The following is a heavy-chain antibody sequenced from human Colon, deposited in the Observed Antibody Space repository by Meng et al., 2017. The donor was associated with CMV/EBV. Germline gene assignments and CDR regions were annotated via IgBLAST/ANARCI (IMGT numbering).Heavy chain of an antibody. V-gene: IGHV3-23*01. D-gene: IGHD1-26*01. CDR3: ARSGGIVGGRAFFDS. CDR2: ITGSADRK. J-gene: IGHJ4*02. CDR1: GFNFNIYA. Sequence: GESLKISCAASGFNFNIYAINWVRQAPGKGLEWVSGITGSADRKYYADSVGGRFTISRDNSKNTVYLQMDSLSAEDTAVYYCARSGGIVGGRAFFDSWGQGTLVTVSS.